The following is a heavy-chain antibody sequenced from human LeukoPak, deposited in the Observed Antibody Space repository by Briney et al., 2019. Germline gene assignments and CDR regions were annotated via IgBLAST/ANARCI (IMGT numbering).Heavy chain of an antibody. D-gene: IGHD3-3*01. Sequence: PSQTLSLTCTVSGGSISSGSYYWSWIRQPAGKGLEWIGRIYTSGSTNYNPSLKSRVTVSVDTSKNQFSLKLSSVTAADTAVYYCARASGRELRFLEWPYKKKVYAFDIWGQGTMVTVSS. J-gene: IGHJ3*02. CDR1: GGSISSGSYY. CDR2: IYTSGST. V-gene: IGHV4-61*02. CDR3: ARASGRELRFLEWPYKKKVYAFDI.